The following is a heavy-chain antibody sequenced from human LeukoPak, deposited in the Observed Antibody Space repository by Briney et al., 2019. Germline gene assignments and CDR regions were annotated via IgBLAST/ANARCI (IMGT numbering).Heavy chain of an antibody. Sequence: GGSLRLSCAASGFTFSSYWMSWVRQAPGKGLEWVANIKQDGSEKYYADSVKGRFTISRDNAKNSLYLQMNSLRAEDTAVYYCARRRGYCSSTSCSHYYFDYWGQGTLVTVSS. CDR2: IKQDGSEK. D-gene: IGHD2-2*01. J-gene: IGHJ4*02. CDR1: GFTFSSYW. V-gene: IGHV3-7*01. CDR3: ARRRGYCSSTSCSHYYFDY.